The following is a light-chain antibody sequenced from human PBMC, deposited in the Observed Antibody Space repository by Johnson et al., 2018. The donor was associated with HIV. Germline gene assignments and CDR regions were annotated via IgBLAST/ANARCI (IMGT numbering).Light chain of an antibody. Sequence: SVLTQPPSVSAAPGQKVTISCSGSSSNIGNNYVSWYQQLPGTAPKLLIYENNKRPSGIPDRFSGSKSGTSATLGITGLQTGDEADYYCGTWDSSLSAYVFGTETKVTVL. CDR2: ENN. J-gene: IGLJ1*01. CDR1: SSNIGNNY. CDR3: GTWDSSLSAYV. V-gene: IGLV1-51*02.